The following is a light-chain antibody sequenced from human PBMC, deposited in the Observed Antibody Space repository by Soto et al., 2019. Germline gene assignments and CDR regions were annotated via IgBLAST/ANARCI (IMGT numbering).Light chain of an antibody. CDR1: QSVSSSY. CDR3: QQYGNSPRT. Sequence: EIVLTQSPGTLSLSPGERATLSCRASQSVSSSYLAWYQQKPGQAPRLLSYGASSRATGIPDRFSGSGSGTEFTLTVSRLQPEDFEVYYCQQYGNSPRTFGQGTKVDIK. V-gene: IGKV3-20*01. J-gene: IGKJ1*01. CDR2: GAS.